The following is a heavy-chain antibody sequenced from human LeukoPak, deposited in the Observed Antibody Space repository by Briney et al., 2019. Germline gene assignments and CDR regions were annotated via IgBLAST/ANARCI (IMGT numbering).Heavy chain of an antibody. J-gene: IGHJ3*02. V-gene: IGHV3-23*01. CDR3: AKMAYDSSAPI. Sequence: GGSLLLCCAASLFTFSSSGMSWVRQAPGKGLEWVSFISGGGGRTYYAASVKGRFTISRDNSKNTLYLQMNSLRAEDTAVFYCAKMAYDSSAPIWGQGTVVTVSS. CDR2: ISGGGGRT. CDR1: LFTFSSSG. D-gene: IGHD3-22*01.